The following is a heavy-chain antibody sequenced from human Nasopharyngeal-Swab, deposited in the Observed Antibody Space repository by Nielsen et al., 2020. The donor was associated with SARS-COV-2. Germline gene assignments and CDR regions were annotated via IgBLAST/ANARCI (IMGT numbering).Heavy chain of an antibody. Sequence: GGSLRLSCAASGFTFSSYTMNWVRQAPGKGLEWVSSISSSSSYIYYADSVKGRFTISRDNAKNSLYLQMNSLRAEDTAVYYCARDRTMANWFDPWGKGTLVTVSS. V-gene: IGHV3-21*01. CDR1: GFTFSSYT. CDR3: ARDRTMANWFDP. J-gene: IGHJ5*02. CDR2: ISSSSSYI. D-gene: IGHD4/OR15-4a*01.